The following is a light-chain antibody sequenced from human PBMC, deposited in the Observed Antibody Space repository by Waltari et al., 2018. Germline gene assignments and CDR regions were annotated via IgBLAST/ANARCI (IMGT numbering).Light chain of an antibody. J-gene: IGLJ1*01. CDR1: SSDVGGYHY. Sequence: QSALSHPASVSGSPGQSITISCTGTSSDVGGYHYVSRYQQHPGKAPKLMIYDVSNRPSGVSNRFSGSKSGNTASLTISGLQAEDEADYYCSSYTSSSTYVFGTGTKVTVL. CDR3: SSYTSSSTYV. V-gene: IGLV2-14*03. CDR2: DVS.